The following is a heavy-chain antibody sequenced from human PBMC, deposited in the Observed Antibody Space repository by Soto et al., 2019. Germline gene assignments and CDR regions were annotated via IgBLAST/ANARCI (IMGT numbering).Heavy chain of an antibody. CDR3: AHIPNYYQYDWFDP. J-gene: IGHJ5*02. CDR2: IYWDDDT. V-gene: IGHV2-5*02. D-gene: IGHD3-16*01. Sequence: QITLKESGPTLVKPTQTLTLTCTFSGFSLTTRGVGVDWIRQPPGKALECLALIYWDDDTRYSPSLQSRLSITKDTSKNQVVLTMTNVDPVDTATYYCAHIPNYYQYDWFDPWGQGTLVSVSS. CDR1: GFSLTTRGVG.